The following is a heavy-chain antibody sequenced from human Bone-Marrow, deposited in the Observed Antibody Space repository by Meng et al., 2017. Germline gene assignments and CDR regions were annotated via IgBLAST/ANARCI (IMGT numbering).Heavy chain of an antibody. J-gene: IGHJ6*02. CDR3: ARALPYGDLTWRYYYYGMDV. D-gene: IGHD4-17*01. Sequence: ASVKVSCKASGYTFTGYYMHWVRQAPGQGLEWMGRINPNSGSTSYAQKFQGRVTMTRDTSTSTVYMELSSLRSEDTAVYYCARALPYGDLTWRYYYYGMDVWGQGTTVTVSS. V-gene: IGHV1-46*01. CDR1: GYTFTGYY. CDR2: INPNSGST.